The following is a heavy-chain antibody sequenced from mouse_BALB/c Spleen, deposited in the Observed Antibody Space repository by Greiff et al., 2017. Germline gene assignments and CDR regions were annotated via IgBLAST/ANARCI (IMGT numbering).Heavy chain of an antibody. CDR3: NGHDGNPFAY. CDR2: IDPENGDT. CDR1: GFNIKDYY. Sequence: DVQLQESGAELVRSGASVKLSCTASGFNIKDYYMHWVKQRPEQGLEWIGWIDPENGDTEYAPKFQGKATMTADTSSNTAYLQLSSLTSEDTAVYYCNGHDGNPFAYWGQGTLVTVSA. D-gene: IGHD2-1*01. V-gene: IGHV14-4*02. J-gene: IGHJ3*01.